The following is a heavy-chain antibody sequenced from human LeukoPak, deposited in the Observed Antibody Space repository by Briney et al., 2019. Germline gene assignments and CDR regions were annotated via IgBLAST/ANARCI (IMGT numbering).Heavy chain of an antibody. Sequence: SETLSLTCAVYGGSFSGYYWSWIRQPPGKGLEWIGEINHSGSTNYNPSPKSRVTISVDTSKNQFSLKLSSVTAADTAVYYCAGGESPSQADAFDIWGQGTMVTVSS. V-gene: IGHV4-34*01. J-gene: IGHJ3*02. CDR3: AGGESPSQADAFDI. CDR2: INHSGST. CDR1: GGSFSGYY.